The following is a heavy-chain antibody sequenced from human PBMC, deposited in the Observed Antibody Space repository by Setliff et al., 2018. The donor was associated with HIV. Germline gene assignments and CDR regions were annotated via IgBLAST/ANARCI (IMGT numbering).Heavy chain of an antibody. CDR1: GYSFTSYL. D-gene: IGHD3-10*01. CDR3: VRHVSSSAVFDP. Sequence: PGESLKISCMGFGYSFTSYLIAWVRQTPGKGLEWMGNIHPRDSDTRYSPSFQGQVTLSVDKSISTAYLQWSSLKASDTAMYYCVRHVSSSAVFDPWGQGTLVTVSS. CDR2: IHPRDSDT. J-gene: IGHJ5*02. V-gene: IGHV5-51*01.